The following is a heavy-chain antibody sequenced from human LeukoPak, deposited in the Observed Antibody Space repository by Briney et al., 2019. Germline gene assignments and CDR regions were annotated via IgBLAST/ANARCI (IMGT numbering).Heavy chain of an antibody. D-gene: IGHD6-13*01. CDR2: ISSSSSYI. J-gene: IGHJ6*02. Sequence: GGSLRLSCAASGFTFSSYSMNWVRQAPGKGLEWVSSISSSSSYIYYAGSVKGRFTISRDNAKNSLYLQMNSLRAEDTAVYYCARDVGGAAAGRQPPYYYYGMDVWGQGTTVTVSS. CDR1: GFTFSSYS. V-gene: IGHV3-21*01. CDR3: ARDVGGAAAGRQPPYYYYGMDV.